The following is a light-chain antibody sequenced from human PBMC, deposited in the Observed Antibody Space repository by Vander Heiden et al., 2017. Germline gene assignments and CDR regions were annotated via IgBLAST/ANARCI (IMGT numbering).Light chain of an antibody. CDR3: QQYNNWPYT. CDR1: QRVGSS. CDR2: GAS. Sequence: EIVMTQSPATLSVSPGERATLSCRASQRVGSSLAWYQQKPGQAPRLLIYGASTRATGIPARVSGSGSGTEFTLTISSLQSEDFAVYHCQQYNNWPYTFGQGTKLEIK. J-gene: IGKJ2*01. V-gene: IGKV3-15*01.